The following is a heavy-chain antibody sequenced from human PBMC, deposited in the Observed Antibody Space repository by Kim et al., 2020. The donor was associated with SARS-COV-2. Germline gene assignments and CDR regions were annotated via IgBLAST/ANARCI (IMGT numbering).Heavy chain of an antibody. CDR2: IRTKPNSYAT. J-gene: IGHJ6*02. Sequence: GGSLRLSCAASGFTFSGSTIHWVRQASGKGLEWVGRIRTKPNSYATTYAASVKGRFTVSRDDSKNTAYLQMNSLKTEDTAVYYCARPVGATDYYYYGLDVWGQGTTVTVSS. CDR1: GFTFSGST. V-gene: IGHV3-73*01. CDR3: ARPVGATDYYYYGLDV. D-gene: IGHD1-26*01.